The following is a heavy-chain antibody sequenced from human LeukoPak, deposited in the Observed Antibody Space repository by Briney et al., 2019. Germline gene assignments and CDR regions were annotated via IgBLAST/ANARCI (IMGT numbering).Heavy chain of an antibody. CDR3: ARGFGRYCNGGSCYPTGADY. J-gene: IGHJ4*02. CDR2: INPSSGST. Sequence: ASVKVSCKASGYTFTTYYMHWVRQAPGQGLELMGIINPSSGSTSYAQKFQGRVTMTRDTSTTTVYMELSSLRSEDTAVYYCARGFGRYCNGGSCYPTGADYWGQGTLVTVSS. CDR1: GYTFTTYY. V-gene: IGHV1-46*01. D-gene: IGHD2-15*01.